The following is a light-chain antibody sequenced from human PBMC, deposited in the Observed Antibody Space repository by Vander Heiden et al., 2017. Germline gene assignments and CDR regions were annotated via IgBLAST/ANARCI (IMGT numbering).Light chain of an antibody. Sequence: DIQMTQSPSTLSASVGDRVPITCRASQSISSWLAWYQQKPGKAPKLLIYKASGLESGVPSRFSGSGSGTEFTLTISSLQPDDFATYYCQQYKSYSHTFGQGTKLEIK. V-gene: IGKV1-5*03. CDR2: KAS. CDR3: QQYKSYSHT. CDR1: QSISSW. J-gene: IGKJ2*01.